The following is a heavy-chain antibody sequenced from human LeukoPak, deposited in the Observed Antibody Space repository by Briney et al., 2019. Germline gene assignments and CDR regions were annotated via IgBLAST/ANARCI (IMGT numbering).Heavy chain of an antibody. V-gene: IGHV1-69*13. D-gene: IGHD3-10*01. J-gene: IGHJ4*02. CDR1: GGTFSSYA. Sequence: VASVKVSCKASGGTFSSYAISWVRQAPGQGLEWMGGIIPIFGTANYAQKFQGRVTITADESTSTAYMELSSLRSEDTAVYYCAREGFPNTMVRGVIFDYWGQGTLVTVSS. CDR3: AREGFPNTMVRGVIFDY. CDR2: IIPIFGTA.